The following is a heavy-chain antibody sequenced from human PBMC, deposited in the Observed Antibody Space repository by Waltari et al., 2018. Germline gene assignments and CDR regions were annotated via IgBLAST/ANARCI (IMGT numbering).Heavy chain of an antibody. CDR2: IYYSGST. J-gene: IGHJ6*02. CDR1: GGSIRRYY. Sequence: QVQLQESGPGLVKPSETLSLTCTVSGGSIRRYYWSWIRQPPGKGLEWIGYIYYSGSTNYNPSLKSRVTISVDTSKNQFSLKLSSVTAADTAVYYCARSMEWLSLYYYYGMDVWGQGTTVTVSS. D-gene: IGHD3-3*01. CDR3: ARSMEWLSLYYYYGMDV. V-gene: IGHV4-59*01.